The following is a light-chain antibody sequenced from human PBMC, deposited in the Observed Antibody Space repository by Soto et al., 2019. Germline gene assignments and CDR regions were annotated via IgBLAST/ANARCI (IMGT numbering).Light chain of an antibody. V-gene: IGKV3-20*01. CDR2: GAS. CDR1: QSVSSSY. CDR3: QQSKA. Sequence: EIVLTQSPGTLSLSPGERATLSCRASQSVSSSYLAWYQQKPGQAPRLLIYGASSRATGIPDRFSGSGSGTDFTLTISRLEPEYFAVYYGQQSKALGQGTKVEIK. J-gene: IGKJ1*01.